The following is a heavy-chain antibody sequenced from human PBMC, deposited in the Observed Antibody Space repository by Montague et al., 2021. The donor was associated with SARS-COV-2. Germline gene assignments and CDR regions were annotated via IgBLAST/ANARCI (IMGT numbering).Heavy chain of an antibody. V-gene: IGHV4-39*01. Sequence: TLSLTCTVSGGSLGSSSYYWGWIRQPPGKGLEWVGSFFYSGSTYYNPSLKSRVTISVDTSKNQFSLKLSSVAAADTAVYYCARPQQQLAFDYWGQGTLVTVSS. J-gene: IGHJ4*02. D-gene: IGHD6-13*01. CDR3: ARPQQQLAFDY. CDR1: GGSLGSSSYY. CDR2: FFYSGST.